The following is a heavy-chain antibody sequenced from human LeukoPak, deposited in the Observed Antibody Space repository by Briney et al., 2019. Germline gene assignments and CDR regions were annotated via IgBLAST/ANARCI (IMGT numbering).Heavy chain of an antibody. V-gene: IGHV3-30*04. CDR1: GFTFSSYA. J-gene: IGHJ4*02. CDR2: ISYDGSHK. CDR3: ARDPPTGTDY. D-gene: IGHD3-10*01. Sequence: PGRSLRLSCAASGFTFSSYAMHWVRQAPGKGLEWVALISYDGSHKYYADSVKGRFTISRDNSKNTLYLQMNSLRAEDTAVYYCARDPPTGTDYWGQGTLVTVSS.